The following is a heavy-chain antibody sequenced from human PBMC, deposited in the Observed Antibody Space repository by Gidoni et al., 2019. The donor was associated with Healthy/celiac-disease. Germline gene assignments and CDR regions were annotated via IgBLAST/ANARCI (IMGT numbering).Heavy chain of an antibody. Sequence: EVQLLESGGGLVQPGGSLRLSCAASGFSCSSYAMRWVRQAPGKGRGWVSAISDSGGSTYYADSVKGRFTISRDNSKNTLYLQMNSLRAEDTAVYYCAKLAVPAATYYYYYYGMDVWGQGTKVTVSS. J-gene: IGHJ6*02. CDR2: ISDSGGST. CDR3: AKLAVPAATYYYYYYGMDV. CDR1: GFSCSSYA. V-gene: IGHV3-23*01. D-gene: IGHD2-2*01.